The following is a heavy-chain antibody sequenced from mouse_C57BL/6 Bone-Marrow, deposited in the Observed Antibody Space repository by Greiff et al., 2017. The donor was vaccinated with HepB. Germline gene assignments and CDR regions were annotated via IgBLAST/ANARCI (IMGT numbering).Heavy chain of an antibody. V-gene: IGHV1-69*01. CDR3: ARSYGSSYWYFDV. CDR1: GYTFTSYW. CDR2: IDPSDSYT. Sequence: QVQLQQPGAELVMPGASVKLSCKASGYTFTSYWMHWVKQRPGQGLEWIGEIDPSDSYTNYNQKFKGKSTLTVDKSSSTAYMQLSSLTSEDSAVYYCARSYGSSYWYFDVWGTGTTVTVSS. J-gene: IGHJ1*03. D-gene: IGHD1-1*01.